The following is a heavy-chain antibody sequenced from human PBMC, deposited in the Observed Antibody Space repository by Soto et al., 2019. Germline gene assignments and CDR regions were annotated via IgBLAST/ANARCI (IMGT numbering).Heavy chain of an antibody. D-gene: IGHD3-22*01. J-gene: IGHJ6*02. CDR3: TKGKVILVLGYAVDV. Sequence: EVQLVESGGGLVQPGRSLRLSCIASGFTFGDYAMHWVRQAPGKGLEWVSGISWNSGTRGYADSVKGRFTISRDDAKNSLYLQMNNLSAEDTAFYYCTKGKVILVLGYAVDVWGHGTMVTVSS. CDR2: ISWNSGTR. V-gene: IGHV3-9*01. CDR1: GFTFGDYA.